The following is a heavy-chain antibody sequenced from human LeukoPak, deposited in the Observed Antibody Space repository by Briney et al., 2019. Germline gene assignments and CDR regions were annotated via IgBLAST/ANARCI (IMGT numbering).Heavy chain of an antibody. J-gene: IGHJ5*02. D-gene: IGHD3-22*01. CDR3: ARIIYSSGYYSSNWFDP. CDR1: GFSLRTRGMC. CDR2: IDWDDDK. V-gene: IGHV2-70*11. Sequence: SGPTLVNPTPTLTLTCTFSGFSLRTRGMCVSWIRQPPGKALEWLSRIDWDDDKYYSTSLKTRLTISKDTSKTQVVLTMTNMDPVDTATYYCARIIYSSGYYSSNWFDPWGQGTLVTVSS.